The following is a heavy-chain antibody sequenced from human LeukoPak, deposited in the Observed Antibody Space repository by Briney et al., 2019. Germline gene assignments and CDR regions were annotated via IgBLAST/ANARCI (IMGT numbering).Heavy chain of an antibody. CDR2: IGGSGGFIT. CDR1: GFTFSAHG. D-gene: IGHD3-22*01. CDR3: ARGLGYYDSSGDYRGAEYFQH. J-gene: IGHJ1*01. V-gene: IGHV3-23*01. Sequence: GGSLRLSCAASGFTFSAHGMNWVRQSPGRGLEWVSGIGGSGGFITYYADSVRGRFTISRDNAKNSLYLQMNSLRAEDTAVYYCARGLGYYDSSGDYRGAEYFQHWGQGTLVTVSS.